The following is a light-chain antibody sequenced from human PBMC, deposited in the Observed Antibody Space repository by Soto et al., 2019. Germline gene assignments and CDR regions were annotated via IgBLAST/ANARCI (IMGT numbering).Light chain of an antibody. CDR2: AAS. J-gene: IGKJ4*01. V-gene: IGKV1-39*01. CDR3: QQSYSTPSHT. Sequence: DIQMTQSPSSLSASVGDRVTITCRASQSIRSNLNWYQQKPGKAPKLLIYAASSLQSGVPSRFSGSGSGTDFTLTISSLQPEDFATYYCQQSYSTPSHTFGGGTKVEIK. CDR1: QSIRSN.